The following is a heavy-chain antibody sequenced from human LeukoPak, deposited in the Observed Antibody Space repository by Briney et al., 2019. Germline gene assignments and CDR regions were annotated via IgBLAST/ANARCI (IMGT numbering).Heavy chain of an antibody. D-gene: IGHD6-19*01. Sequence: GASVKVSCKTSGYTFTSFDIHWVRQATGQGLEWMGWMKPNDGNRGFAQKIQGRLTMTSDTSLVTAYMELTSLTSDDTAVYYCARGDSVAGTSNYFDSWGQGTLVTVSS. CDR2: MKPNDGNR. V-gene: IGHV1-8*01. CDR3: ARGDSVAGTSNYFDS. J-gene: IGHJ5*01. CDR1: GYTFTSFD.